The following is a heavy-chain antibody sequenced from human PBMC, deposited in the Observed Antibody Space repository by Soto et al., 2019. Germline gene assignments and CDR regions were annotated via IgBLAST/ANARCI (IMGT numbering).Heavy chain of an antibody. D-gene: IGHD6-13*01. CDR2: ISATGTTT. CDR1: EFSFSSYA. V-gene: IGHV3-23*01. J-gene: IGHJ4*02. Sequence: GGSLRLSCEASEFSFSSYALNWVRQAPGRGLEWVSAISATGTTTYYADSVKGRFTISRDNSKRTLFLQMDSLSPEDTDVYYCATYSSPFDYWGQGTLVTVSS. CDR3: ATYSSPFDY.